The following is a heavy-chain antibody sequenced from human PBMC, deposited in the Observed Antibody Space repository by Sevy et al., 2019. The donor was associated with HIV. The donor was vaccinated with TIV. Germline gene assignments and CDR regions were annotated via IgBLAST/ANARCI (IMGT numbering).Heavy chain of an antibody. Sequence: GGSLRLSCAASGFTFSSYGMHWVRQAPGKGLEGGAVIWYDGSNKYYADSVKGRFTISGDNSKNMLYLQMNSLSAEDTAVYYCARGPGYYDSSGYYYDYFDYWGQGTLVTVSS. CDR2: IWYDGSNK. V-gene: IGHV3-33*01. J-gene: IGHJ4*02. CDR3: ARGPGYYDSSGYYYDYFDY. D-gene: IGHD3-22*01. CDR1: GFTFSSYG.